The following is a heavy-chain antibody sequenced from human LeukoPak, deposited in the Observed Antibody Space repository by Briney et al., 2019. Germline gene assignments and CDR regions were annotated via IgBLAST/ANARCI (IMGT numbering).Heavy chain of an antibody. Sequence: PGGSLRLSCAASGFTFSSYAMSWVRQAPGKGLEWVSAISGSGGSTYYADSVKGRFTISRDNSKNTLYLQMNSLRAEDTAVYYCAESFRPYDFWSGYYSYYGMDVWGQGTTVTVSS. CDR3: AESFRPYDFWSGYYSYYGMDV. J-gene: IGHJ6*02. CDR1: GFTFSSYA. CDR2: ISGSGGST. V-gene: IGHV3-23*01. D-gene: IGHD3-3*01.